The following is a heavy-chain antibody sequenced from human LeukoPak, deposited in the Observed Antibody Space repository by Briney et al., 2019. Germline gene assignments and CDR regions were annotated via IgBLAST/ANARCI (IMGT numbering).Heavy chain of an antibody. CDR2: IQQHGSET. Sequence: PGGSLRLSCEGSGFTFSNYWMSWVRQAPGKGLEWVANIQQHGSETYYGDSVKGRFTISRDNAKNSLYLQMNSLRTEDTAVYYCARDPGGSLSPNWFDPWGQGTLVTVSS. CDR3: ARDPGGSLSPNWFDP. D-gene: IGHD2-15*01. CDR1: GFTFSNYW. V-gene: IGHV3-7*01. J-gene: IGHJ5*02.